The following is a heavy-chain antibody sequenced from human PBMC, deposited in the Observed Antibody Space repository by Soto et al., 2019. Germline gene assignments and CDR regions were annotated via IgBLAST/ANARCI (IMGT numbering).Heavy chain of an antibody. D-gene: IGHD2-2*01. J-gene: IGHJ1*01. CDR2: IYHSGST. CDR3: ARSTKQLPAANAEYFQH. CDR1: GGSISSGGYS. Sequence: PSETLSLTCAVSGGSISSGGYSWSWIRQPPGKGLEWIGYIYHSGSTYYNPSLKSRVTISVDRSKNQFSLKLSSVTAADTAVYYCARSTKQLPAANAEYFQHWGQGTLVTVSS. V-gene: IGHV4-30-2*01.